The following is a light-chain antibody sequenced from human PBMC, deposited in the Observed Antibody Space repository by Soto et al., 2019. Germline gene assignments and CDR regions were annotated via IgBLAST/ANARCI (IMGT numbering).Light chain of an antibody. V-gene: IGKV3-11*01. Sequence: EIVLTQTPATLSFSPRERPTLACRASQSVSRYLAWYQQKPGQAPRLLIYDASNRATGIPARFSGSGSGTDFTLTISSLEPEDFALYYCPQRSNWPVTSGQRTLPEVK. CDR2: DAS. J-gene: IGKJ5*01. CDR1: QSVSRY. CDR3: PQRSNWPVT.